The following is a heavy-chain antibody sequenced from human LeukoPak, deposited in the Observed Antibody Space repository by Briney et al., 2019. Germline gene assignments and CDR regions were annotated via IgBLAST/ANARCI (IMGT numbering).Heavy chain of an antibody. CDR3: ARMGDILTGHPVDY. D-gene: IGHD3-9*01. Sequence: PGGSLRLSCAASGFTFSSYSMNWVRQAPGKGLEWVSSISSSSSYIYYADSVKGRFTISRDNAKNSLYLQMNSLRAEDTAVYYCARMGDILTGHPVDYWGQGTLVTVSS. J-gene: IGHJ4*02. CDR2: ISSSSSYI. V-gene: IGHV3-21*01. CDR1: GFTFSSYS.